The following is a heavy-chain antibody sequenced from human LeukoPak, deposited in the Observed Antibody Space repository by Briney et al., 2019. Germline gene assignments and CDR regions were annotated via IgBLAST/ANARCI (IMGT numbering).Heavy chain of an antibody. D-gene: IGHD2-2*02. CDR3: ARASHCSSTSCYRAGYYYYYMDV. J-gene: IGHJ6*03. Sequence: PSETLSLTCTVSGGSISSYYWSWIWQPPGKGLEWIGYIYYSGSTNYNPSLKSRVTISVDTSKNQFSLKLSSVTAADTAVYYCARASHCSSTSCYRAGYYYYYMDVWGKGTTVTVSS. V-gene: IGHV4-59*01. CDR1: GGSISSYY. CDR2: IYYSGST.